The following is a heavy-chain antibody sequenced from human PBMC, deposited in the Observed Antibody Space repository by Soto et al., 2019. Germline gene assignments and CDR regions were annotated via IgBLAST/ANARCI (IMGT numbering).Heavy chain of an antibody. Sequence: SETLSLTCTVSGGSVSSGSYYWSWIRQPPGKGLEWIGYIYYSGSTNYNPSLKSRVTISVDTSKNQFSLKLSSVTAADTAVYYCARVSGEAVNYYYGMDVWGQGTTVTVS. CDR1: GGSVSSGSYY. V-gene: IGHV4-61*01. CDR3: ARVSGEAVNYYYGMDV. J-gene: IGHJ6*02. D-gene: IGHD6-19*01. CDR2: IYYSGST.